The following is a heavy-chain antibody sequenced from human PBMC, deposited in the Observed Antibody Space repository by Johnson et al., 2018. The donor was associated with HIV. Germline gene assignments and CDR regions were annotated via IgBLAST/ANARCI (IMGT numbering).Heavy chain of an antibody. J-gene: IGHJ3*02. D-gene: IGHD6-13*01. CDR2: ISYDGNNK. CDR3: ARGGSSSWYGSKYYAFDI. Sequence: QVQLVESGGGVVQPWRSLRLSCAASGFTFSSYGMHWVRQAPGKGLEWVAVISYDGNNKYYVDSVKGRFTISRDNSKNTLYLQMNSLRAEDTAVYYCARGGSSSWYGSKYYAFDIWGQGTMVTVSS. V-gene: IGHV3-30*03. CDR1: GFTFSSYG.